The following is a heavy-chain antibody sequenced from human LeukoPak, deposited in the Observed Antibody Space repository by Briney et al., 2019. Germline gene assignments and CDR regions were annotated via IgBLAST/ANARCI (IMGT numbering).Heavy chain of an antibody. Sequence: PGRSLRLSCAASGFTFDDYAMHWVRQAPGKGLEWVSGISWNSGSIGYADSVKGRFTISRDNAKDSLYLQMNSLRAEDTAVYYCSTREGEYSSSWIDAFDIWGQGTMVTVSS. V-gene: IGHV3-9*01. CDR1: GFTFDDYA. J-gene: IGHJ3*02. CDR3: STREGEYSSSWIDAFDI. CDR2: ISWNSGSI. D-gene: IGHD6-13*01.